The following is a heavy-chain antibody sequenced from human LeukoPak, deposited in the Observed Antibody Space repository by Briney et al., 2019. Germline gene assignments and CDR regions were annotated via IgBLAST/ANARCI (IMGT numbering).Heavy chain of an antibody. CDR2: LHYSGST. D-gene: IGHD4/OR15-4a*01. CDR1: GASVSASGYF. CDR3: ARDWDGAFDFNTFDI. J-gene: IGHJ3*02. V-gene: IGHV4-39*07. Sequence: PSETLSLTCTVSGASVSASGYFWGWIRQPPGKGLEWIGTLHYSGSTYYNTSLRSRVTISVDTSKNQFSLKLNSVTSADTAIYYCARDWDGAFDFNTFDIWGLGTMATVSS.